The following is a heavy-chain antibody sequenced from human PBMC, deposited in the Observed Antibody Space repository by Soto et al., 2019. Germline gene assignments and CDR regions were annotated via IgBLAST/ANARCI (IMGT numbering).Heavy chain of an antibody. Sequence: GGSLRLFCAASGFTFSSYAMHWVRQAPSKGLEWVAVISYDGSNKYYADSVKGRFTISRDNSKNTLYLQMNSLRAEDTAVYYCAREGVAAAGTIHYYYYGMDVWGQGTTVTVSS. D-gene: IGHD6-13*01. J-gene: IGHJ6*02. V-gene: IGHV3-30-3*01. CDR3: AREGVAAAGTIHYYYYGMDV. CDR1: GFTFSSYA. CDR2: ISYDGSNK.